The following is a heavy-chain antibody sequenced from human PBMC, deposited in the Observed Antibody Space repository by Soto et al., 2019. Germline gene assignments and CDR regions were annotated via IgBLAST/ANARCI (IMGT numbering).Heavy chain of an antibody. J-gene: IGHJ4*02. CDR3: VRDGYHGPGSSYPAH. Sequence: PSETLSLTCSVSGGSMSEYFWSWIRQSPGKGLEWIGYIYYLGSTDYNPSLKSRVTISVDTSKRQFSLRLTSVTAADTAVYYCVRDGYHGPGSSYPAHWGPVTKVTVSA. D-gene: IGHD3-10*01. CDR1: GGSMSEYF. V-gene: IGHV4-59*01. CDR2: IYYLGST.